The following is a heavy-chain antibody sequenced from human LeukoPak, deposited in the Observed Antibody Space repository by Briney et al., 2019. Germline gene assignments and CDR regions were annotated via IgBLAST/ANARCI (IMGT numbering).Heavy chain of an antibody. V-gene: IGHV3-48*04. CDR1: GFTFSSYS. D-gene: IGHD3-10*02. CDR3: AELGITMIGGV. Sequence: GGSLRLSCAASGFTFSSYSMNWVRQAPGKGLEWVSYISSSGSTIYYADSVKGRFTISRDNAKNSLYLQVNSLSAEDTAVYYCAELGITMIGGVWGKGTTVTTSS. J-gene: IGHJ6*04. CDR2: ISSSGSTI.